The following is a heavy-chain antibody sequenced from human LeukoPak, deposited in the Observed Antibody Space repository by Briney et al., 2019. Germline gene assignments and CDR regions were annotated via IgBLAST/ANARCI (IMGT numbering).Heavy chain of an antibody. CDR1: GFTFSHYG. CDR2: ISYDGRNT. V-gene: IGHV3-30*03. J-gene: IGHJ4*02. CDR3: ARSPTTVTRSDF. Sequence: GGSLRLSCAASGFTFSHYGMPWVRQAPGKGLEWVALISYDGRNTYYADSVKGRFTISRDNSKSTLYLQMNSLRVEDTAVYYCARSPTTVTRSDFWGQGTLVTVSS. D-gene: IGHD4-17*01.